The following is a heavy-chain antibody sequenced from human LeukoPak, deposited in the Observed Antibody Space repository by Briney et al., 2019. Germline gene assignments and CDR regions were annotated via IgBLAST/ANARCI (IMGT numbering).Heavy chain of an antibody. CDR3: ARDYYDSSGYYYGYGYFQH. V-gene: IGHV3-30*04. Sequence: SGGSLRLSCAASGFTFSSYAMHWVRQAPGKGLEWVAVISYDGSNKYYADSVKGRFTISRDNSKNPLYLQMNSLRAEDTAVYYCARDYYDSSGYYYGYGYFQHWGQGTLVTVSS. J-gene: IGHJ1*01. CDR1: GFTFSSYA. CDR2: ISYDGSNK. D-gene: IGHD3-22*01.